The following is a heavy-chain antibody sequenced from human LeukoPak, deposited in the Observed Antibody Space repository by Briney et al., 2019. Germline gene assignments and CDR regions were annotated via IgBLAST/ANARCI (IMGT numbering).Heavy chain of an antibody. J-gene: IGHJ4*02. D-gene: IGHD2-15*01. CDR1: GGSISSGSYY. CDR2: IYTSGST. V-gene: IGHV4-61*02. CDR3: ARSRWPPVPFDY. Sequence: SQTLSLTCTVSGGSISSGSYYWSWIRQPAGKGLEWIGRIYTSGSTNYNPSLKSRVTISVDTSKNQFSLKLSSVTAADTAVYYCARSRWPPVPFDYWGQGTLVTVSS.